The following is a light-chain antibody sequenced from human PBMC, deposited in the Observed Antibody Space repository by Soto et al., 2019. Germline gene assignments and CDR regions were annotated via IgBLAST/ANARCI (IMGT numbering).Light chain of an antibody. CDR3: QQYGSSLIT. Sequence: IVMTQSPSTLSVSPGEGVTLSCRASQSVSSSYLAWYQQKPGQAPRLLIYGASSRATGIPDRFSGSGSGTDFTLTISRLEPEDFAVYYCQQYGSSLITFGQGTLLEI. J-gene: IGKJ5*01. CDR1: QSVSSSY. CDR2: GAS. V-gene: IGKV3-20*01.